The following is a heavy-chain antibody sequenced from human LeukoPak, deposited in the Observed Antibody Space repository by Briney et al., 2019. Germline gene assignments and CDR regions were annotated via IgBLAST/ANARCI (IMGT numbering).Heavy chain of an antibody. V-gene: IGHV1-24*01. CDR2: FDPEDGET. CDR3: ATGPPVAAPSYYYYYMDV. J-gene: IGHJ6*03. D-gene: IGHD6-19*01. CDR1: GYTLTELS. Sequence: ASVKVSCKVSGYTLTELSMHWVRQAPGKGLEWMGVFDPEDGETIYAQKFQGRVTMTEDTSTDTAYMELSSLRSEDTAVYYCATGPPVAAPSYYYYYMDVWGKGTTVTVSS.